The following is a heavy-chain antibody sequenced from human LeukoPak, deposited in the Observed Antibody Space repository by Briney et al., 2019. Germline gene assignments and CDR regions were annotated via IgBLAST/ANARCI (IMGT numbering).Heavy chain of an antibody. V-gene: IGHV3-7*01. J-gene: IGHJ3*02. CDR3: ARDHTNCSGGSCYLWYAFDI. Sequence: GGSLRLSCAASGFTFSSYWMSWVRQAPGKGLEWVANIKQDGSEKYYVDSVKGRFTISRDNAKNSLYLQMNSLRAEDTAVYYCARDHTNCSGGSCYLWYAFDIWGQGTMVTVSS. D-gene: IGHD2-15*01. CDR1: GFTFSSYW. CDR2: IKQDGSEK.